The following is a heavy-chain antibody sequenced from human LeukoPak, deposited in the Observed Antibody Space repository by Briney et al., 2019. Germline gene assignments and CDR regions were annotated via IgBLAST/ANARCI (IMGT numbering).Heavy chain of an antibody. D-gene: IGHD5-12*01. J-gene: IGHJ4*02. CDR1: GFTFSSYA. V-gene: IGHV3-23*01. CDR2: ISGSGGTT. Sequence: GGSLRLSCAASGFTFSSYALSWVRQAPGKGLEWVSAISGSGGTTYYADSVKGRFTISRDNSKNTLYLQMNSLSAEDTAVYYCAKDVDVVAPNPFDYWGQGTLVTVSS. CDR3: AKDVDVVAPNPFDY.